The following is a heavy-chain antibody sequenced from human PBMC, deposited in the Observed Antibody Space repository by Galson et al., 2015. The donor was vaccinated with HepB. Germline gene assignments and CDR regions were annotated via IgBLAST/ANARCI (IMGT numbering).Heavy chain of an antibody. J-gene: IGHJ4*02. CDR1: GYTFTSYA. CDR3: ARDSEWLVLYYFDY. Sequence: SVKVSRKASGYTFTSYAMHWVRQAPGQRLEWMGWINAGNGNTKYSQKFQGRVTITRDTSASTAYMELSSLRSEDTAVYYCARDSEWLVLYYFDYWGQGTLVTVSS. V-gene: IGHV1-3*01. CDR2: INAGNGNT. D-gene: IGHD6-19*01.